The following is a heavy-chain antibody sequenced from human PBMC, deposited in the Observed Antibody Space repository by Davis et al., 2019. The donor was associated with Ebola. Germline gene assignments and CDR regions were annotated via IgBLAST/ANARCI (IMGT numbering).Heavy chain of an antibody. D-gene: IGHD3-22*01. V-gene: IGHV3-23*01. J-gene: IGHJ4*02. CDR3: AKVRVWYYDSSGPPDY. CDR1: GFTFSDYY. CDR2: ISGSGGST. Sequence: PGGSLRLSCAASGFTFSDYYMSWIRQAPGKGLEWVSAISGSGGSTYYADSVKGRFTISRDNSKNTLYLQMNSLRAEDTAVYYCAKVRVWYYDSSGPPDYWGQGTLVTVSS.